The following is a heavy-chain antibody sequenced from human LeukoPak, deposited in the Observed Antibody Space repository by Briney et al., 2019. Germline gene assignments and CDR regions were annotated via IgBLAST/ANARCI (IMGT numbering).Heavy chain of an antibody. CDR1: GDSISSSNC. V-gene: IGHV4-4*02. J-gene: IGHJ1*01. Sequence: SETLSLTCSVSGDSISSSNCWSWVRQSPGKGLDWIGEICHSGSTYYNPSLKSRVTISVDTSKNQFSLKLSSVTAADTAVYFCASPRGDDSGGYYTWYFHHWGQGILVTVSS. CDR3: ASPRGDDSGGYYTWYFHH. D-gene: IGHD3-22*01. CDR2: ICHSGST.